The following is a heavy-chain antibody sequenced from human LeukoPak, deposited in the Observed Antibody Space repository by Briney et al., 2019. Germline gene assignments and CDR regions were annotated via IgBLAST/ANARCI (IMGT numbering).Heavy chain of an antibody. D-gene: IGHD5-12*01. CDR2: IYSGGTT. Sequence: GGSLRLSCAASGFTVSSNFMSWVRQAPGKGLEWASVIYSGGTTYCADSVKGRFTISRDNSKNTLYLQMNSLRADDTAVYYCARDLLSGYDPQFDYWGQGTLVTVSS. J-gene: IGHJ4*02. V-gene: IGHV3-53*01. CDR3: ARDLLSGYDPQFDY. CDR1: GFTVSSNF.